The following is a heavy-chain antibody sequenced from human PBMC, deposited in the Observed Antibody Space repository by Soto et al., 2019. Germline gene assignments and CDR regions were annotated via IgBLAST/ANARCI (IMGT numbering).Heavy chain of an antibody. D-gene: IGHD3-3*01. CDR2: ISYDGSNK. CDR3: AKPLLEVGGENWFDP. V-gene: IGHV3-30*18. Sequence: GGSLRLSCAASGFTFSSYGMHWVRQAPGKGLEWVAVISYDGSNKYYADSVKGRFTISRDNSKNTLYLQMNSLRAEDTAVYYCAKPLLEVGGENWFDPWGQGTLVTVSS. J-gene: IGHJ5*02. CDR1: GFTFSSYG.